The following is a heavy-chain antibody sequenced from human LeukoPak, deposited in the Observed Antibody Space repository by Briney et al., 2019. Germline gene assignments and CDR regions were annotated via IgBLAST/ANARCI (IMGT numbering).Heavy chain of an antibody. V-gene: IGHV3-30*03. CDR2: ISYDGSNK. CDR3: ARDPVVAVAGTPDYFDY. Sequence: GGSLRLSCAASGFTFSSYGMHWVRQAPGKGLEWVAVISYDGSNKYYADSVKGRFTISRDNSKNTLYLQMNSLRAEDTAVYYCARDPVVAVAGTPDYFDYWGQGTLVTVSS. J-gene: IGHJ4*02. CDR1: GFTFSSYG. D-gene: IGHD6-19*01.